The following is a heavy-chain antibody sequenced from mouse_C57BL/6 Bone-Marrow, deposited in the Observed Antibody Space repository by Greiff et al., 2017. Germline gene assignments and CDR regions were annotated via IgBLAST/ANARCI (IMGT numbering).Heavy chain of an antibody. D-gene: IGHD2-12*01. V-gene: IGHV1-18*01. CDR1: GYTFTDYN. Sequence: EVKLVESGPELVKPGASVKIPCKASGYTFTDYNMDWVKQSHGKSLEWIGDINPNNGGTIYNQKFKGKATLTVDKSSSTAYMELRSLTSEDTAVYYCARGSYYVFDYWGQGTTLTVSS. CDR2: INPNNGGT. J-gene: IGHJ2*01. CDR3: ARGSYYVFDY.